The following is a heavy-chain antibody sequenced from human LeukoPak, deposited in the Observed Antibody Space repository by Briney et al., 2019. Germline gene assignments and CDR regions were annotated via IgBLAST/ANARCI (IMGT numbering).Heavy chain of an antibody. D-gene: IGHD3-10*02. CDR1: GFTFSSYG. CDR3: AELGITMIGGV. V-gene: IGHV3-30*18. J-gene: IGHJ6*04. Sequence: GGSLRLSCAASGFTFSSYGVHWVRQAPGKGLEWVAVISYDGSNKYYADSVKGRFTISRDNAKNSLYLQMNSLRAEDTAVYYCAELGITMIGGVWGKGTTVTISS. CDR2: ISYDGSNK.